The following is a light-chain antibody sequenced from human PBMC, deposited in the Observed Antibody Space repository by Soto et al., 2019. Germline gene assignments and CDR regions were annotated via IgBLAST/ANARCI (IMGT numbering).Light chain of an antibody. CDR2: DAS. J-gene: IGKJ1*01. Sequence: DIQMTQSPSALSASVGDRVTITCRASQSVSGWLAWYQQKPGKAPKLLIYDASDLERGVQSRFSSSGSGTDFTLTISDLQPDDLGTYYCQQYNSFWTFGPGTKVEIK. CDR3: QQYNSFWT. CDR1: QSVSGW. V-gene: IGKV1-5*01.